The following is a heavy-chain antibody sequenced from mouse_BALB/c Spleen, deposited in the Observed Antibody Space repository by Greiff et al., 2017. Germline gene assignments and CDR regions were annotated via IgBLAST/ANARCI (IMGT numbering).Heavy chain of an antibody. Sequence: EVKVVESGGDLVKPGGSLKLSCAASGFTFSSYGMSWVRQTPDKRLEWVATISSGGSYTYYPDSVKGRFTISRDNAKNTLYLQMSSLKSEDTAMYYCARHRDGYYGAYWGQGTLVTVSA. CDR3: ARHRDGYYGAY. D-gene: IGHD2-3*01. J-gene: IGHJ3*01. CDR2: ISSGGSYT. V-gene: IGHV5-6*01. CDR1: GFTFSSYG.